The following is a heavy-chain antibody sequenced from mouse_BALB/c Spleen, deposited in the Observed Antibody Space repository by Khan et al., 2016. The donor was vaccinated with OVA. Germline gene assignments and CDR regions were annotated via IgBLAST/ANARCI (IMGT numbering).Heavy chain of an antibody. D-gene: IGHD1-1*01. CDR3: ARQNYYGYAMDY. CDR2: ISYSGST. Sequence: EVELVESGPGLVKPSQSLSLTYTVTGYSITSDYAWNWIRQFPGNKLEWMGYISYSGSTSYNPSLRSRISITRDTSKNQFFLQLNSVTTEDTATFYCARQNYYGYAMDYWGQGTSVTVSS. J-gene: IGHJ4*01. CDR1: GYSITSDYA. V-gene: IGHV3-2*02.